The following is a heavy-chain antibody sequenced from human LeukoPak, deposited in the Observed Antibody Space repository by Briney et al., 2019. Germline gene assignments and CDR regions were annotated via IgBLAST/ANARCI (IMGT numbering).Heavy chain of an antibody. CDR3: ARGVQGWYYFDY. CDR2: IYYSGST. Sequence: SETLSLTCTVSGGSISSHYWSWIRQPPGKGLEWIGYIYYSGSTNYNPSLNSRVTISVDTSKNQFSLKMSSVTAADTAVYYCARGVQGWYYFDYWGQGTLVTVSS. V-gene: IGHV4-59*11. CDR1: GGSISSHY. J-gene: IGHJ4*02. D-gene: IGHD2-15*01.